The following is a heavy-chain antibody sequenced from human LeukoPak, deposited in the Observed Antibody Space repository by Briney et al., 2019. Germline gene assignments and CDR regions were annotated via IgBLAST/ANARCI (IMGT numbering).Heavy chain of an antibody. J-gene: IGHJ3*02. Sequence: SETLSLTCTVSGGSISSANYYWDWLRQPPGKGLEWIGSIYYCGSTYYNPSLKSRVTISVDTSKNQFSLKLSSVTAADTAVYYCARDQDIVVVPAAPDAFDIWGQGTMVTVSS. V-gene: IGHV4-39*07. CDR2: IYYCGST. CDR1: GGSISSANYY. CDR3: ARDQDIVVVPAAPDAFDI. D-gene: IGHD2-2*01.